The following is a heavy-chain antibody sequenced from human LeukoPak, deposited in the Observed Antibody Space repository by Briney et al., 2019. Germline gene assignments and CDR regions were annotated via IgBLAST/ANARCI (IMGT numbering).Heavy chain of an antibody. D-gene: IGHD5-18*01. J-gene: IGHJ4*02. CDR2: ISSSSSYI. CDR1: GFTFSSYN. Sequence: GGSLRLSCAASGFTFSSYNMNWVRQAPGKGLEWVSSISSSSSYIYYADSVKGRFTISRDNAKNSLYLQMNSLRAEDTAVYYCAREAPRRGYNNWGQGTLVTVSS. V-gene: IGHV3-21*01. CDR3: AREAPRRGYNN.